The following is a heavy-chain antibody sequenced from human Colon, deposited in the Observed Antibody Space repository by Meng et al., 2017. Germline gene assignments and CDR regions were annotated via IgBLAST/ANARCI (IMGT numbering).Heavy chain of an antibody. D-gene: IGHD6-19*01. Sequence: QPQLQESGPGLVRPSWTLSLTFAVSDGSIYRSLWWSWVRQPPNKGLEWIGESSHSGPTRYNPSLQSRVTFSLDKSKNQFSLMLSSVTAADTAVYYCVRSSGWVKTGFDPWGQGTLVTVSS. V-gene: IGHV4-4*02. CDR2: SSHSGPT. J-gene: IGHJ5*02. CDR3: VRSSGWVKTGFDP. CDR1: DGSIYRSLW.